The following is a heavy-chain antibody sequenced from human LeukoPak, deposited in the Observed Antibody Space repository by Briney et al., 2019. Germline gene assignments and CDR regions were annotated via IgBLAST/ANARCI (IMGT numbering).Heavy chain of an antibody. J-gene: IGHJ4*02. CDR1: GYAFTGYY. V-gene: IGHV1-2*02. D-gene: IGHD3-22*01. Sequence: ASVKVSCKASGYAFTGYYMHWVRQAPGQGLEWMGWINPNSGGTNYAQKFQGRVTMTRDTSISTAYMELSRLRSDDTAVYYCAAEAYYDSSGYSDYWGQGTLVTVSS. CDR2: INPNSGGT. CDR3: AAEAYYDSSGYSDY.